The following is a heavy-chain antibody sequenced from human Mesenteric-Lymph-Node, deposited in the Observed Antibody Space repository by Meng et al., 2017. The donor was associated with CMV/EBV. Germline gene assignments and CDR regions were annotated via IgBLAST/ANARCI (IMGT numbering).Heavy chain of an antibody. D-gene: IGHD3-16*01. J-gene: IGHJ4*02. CDR2: IYYSGST. CDR1: SYY. CDR3: ASSRSRRYYDYVWGSPPPYYFDY. V-gene: IGHV4-39*01. Sequence: SYYWGWIRQPPGKGLEWIGSIYYSGSTYYNPSLKSRVTISVDTSKNQFSLKLSSVTAADTAVYYCASSRSRRYYDYVWGSPPPYYFDYWGQGTLVPSPQ.